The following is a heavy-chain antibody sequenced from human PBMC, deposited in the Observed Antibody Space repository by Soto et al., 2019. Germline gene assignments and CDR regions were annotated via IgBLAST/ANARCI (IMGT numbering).Heavy chain of an antibody. CDR1: GFTFSSYG. Sequence: QVQLVESGGGVVQPGRSLRLSCAASGFTFSSYGMHWVRQAPGKGLEWVAVISYDGSNKYYADSVKGRFTISRDNSKNTLYLQMNSLRAEDTAVYYCAKGGEHHYYYYMDVWGKGTTVTVSS. V-gene: IGHV3-30*18. J-gene: IGHJ6*03. CDR2: ISYDGSNK. CDR3: AKGGEHHYYYYMDV.